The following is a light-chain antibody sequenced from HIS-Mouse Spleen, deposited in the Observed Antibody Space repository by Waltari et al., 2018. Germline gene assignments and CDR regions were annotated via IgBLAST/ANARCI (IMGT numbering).Light chain of an antibody. CDR3: CSYAGSSTVV. Sequence: QSALTQPASVSVSPGQSITIPCTGTSSDFGSYNLVSWYQQHPGKAPKLMIYEGSKRPSGVSNRFSGSKSGNTASLTISGLQAEDEADYYCCSYAGSSTVVFGGGTKLTVL. CDR2: EGS. CDR1: SSDFGSYNL. V-gene: IGLV2-23*01. J-gene: IGLJ2*01.